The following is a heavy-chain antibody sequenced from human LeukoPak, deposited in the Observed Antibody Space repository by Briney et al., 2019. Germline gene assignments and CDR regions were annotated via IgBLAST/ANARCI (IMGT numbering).Heavy chain of an antibody. CDR2: ISTYHGYT. Sequence: SVTVSCKSSRYIFTNYGISGVRQAPAQGLEWMGWISTYHGYTNHAHQRQGRVTMTTDTSTSTAYMELRRLRSDDTAVYYCARDGEGAIGGWGQGTLVTVSS. J-gene: IGHJ4*02. D-gene: IGHD1-26*01. CDR1: RYIFTNYG. CDR3: ARDGEGAIGG. V-gene: IGHV1-18*01.